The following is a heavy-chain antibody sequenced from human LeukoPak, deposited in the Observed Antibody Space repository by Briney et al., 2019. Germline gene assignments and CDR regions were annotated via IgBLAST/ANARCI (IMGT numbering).Heavy chain of an antibody. CDR1: GFTFSSYA. CDR2: ISGSGGST. CDR3: AKDRGLRFLEWFFDY. J-gene: IGHJ4*02. D-gene: IGHD3-3*01. Sequence: PGGSLRLSCAASGFTFSSYAMSWVRQAPGKGLEWVSAISGSGGSTYYADSVKGRFTISRDNSKNTLYLQMNSPRAEDTAVYYCAKDRGLRFLEWFFDYWGQGTLVTVSS. V-gene: IGHV3-23*01.